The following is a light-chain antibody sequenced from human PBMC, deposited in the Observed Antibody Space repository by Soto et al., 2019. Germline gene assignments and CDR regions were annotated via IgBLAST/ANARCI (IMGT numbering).Light chain of an antibody. CDR2: DAS. Sequence: EIVLTQSPATLSLSPGERATLSCRASQSVSSYLAWYQQKPGQAPRLLTYDASNRATGIPARFSGSGSGTDFTLTISSLEPEDFAVYYCQQSSTLPPYTFXQGTKVDIK. V-gene: IGKV3-11*01. J-gene: IGKJ2*01. CDR1: QSVSSY. CDR3: QQSSTLPPYT.